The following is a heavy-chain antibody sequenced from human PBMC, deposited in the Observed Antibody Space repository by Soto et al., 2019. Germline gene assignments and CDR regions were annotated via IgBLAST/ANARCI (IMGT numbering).Heavy chain of an antibody. CDR1: GFTFSSYS. Sequence: GGSLRLSCAASGFTFSSYSMNWVRQAPGKGLEWVSVIYSGGSTYYADSVKGRFTISRDNANNFLSLQMHGLRDDDTAVYYCVRETDGLFDHWGQGTLVTVSS. J-gene: IGHJ4*02. CDR2: IYSGGST. V-gene: IGHV3-66*01. D-gene: IGHD1-1*01. CDR3: VRETDGLFDH.